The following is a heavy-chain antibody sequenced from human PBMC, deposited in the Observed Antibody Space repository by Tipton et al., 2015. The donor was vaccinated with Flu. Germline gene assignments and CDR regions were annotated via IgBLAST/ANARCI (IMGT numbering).Heavy chain of an antibody. CDR1: GGSISGHY. D-gene: IGHD3-10*01. CDR2: IYYSGNT. J-gene: IGHJ3*02. CDR3: SSYYIRAFDI. Sequence: GLVKPSETLSLTCSVSGGSISGHYWNWIRQPPGKGLEWIGYIYYSGNTNYNPSLKSRVTMSLDASKSHFSLKLSSVTAADTAMYYCSSYYIRAFDIWGQGTMVAVSS. V-gene: IGHV4-59*11.